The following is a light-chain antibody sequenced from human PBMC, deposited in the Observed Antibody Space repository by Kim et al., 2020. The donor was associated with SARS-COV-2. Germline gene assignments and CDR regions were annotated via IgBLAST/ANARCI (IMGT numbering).Light chain of an antibody. CDR2: AAS. Sequence: DIQMTQSPSALSASVGDRVTITCRASQNIMKYLNWYQQKLGRAPKVLIYAASNLQSGVPSRFTGSGSGTDLTLTISSLQPEDFATYYCQQSYITPLTFGQGTKVDIK. CDR3: QQSYITPLT. J-gene: IGKJ1*01. V-gene: IGKV1-39*01. CDR1: QNIMKY.